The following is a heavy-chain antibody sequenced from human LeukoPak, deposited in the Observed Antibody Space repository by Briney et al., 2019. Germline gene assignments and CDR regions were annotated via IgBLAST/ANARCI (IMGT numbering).Heavy chain of an antibody. CDR1: GGSISSYS. CDR3: ARDYYYVGASDI. CDR2: VYTSGST. V-gene: IGHV4-4*07. J-gene: IGHJ3*02. D-gene: IGHD3-10*02. Sequence: PSETLSLTCTVSGGSISSYSWSWIRQPAGKGLEWIGRVYTSGSTNYNPSLKSRVTISVDTSKKQFSLKLSSVTAADTAVYYCARDYYYVGASDIWGQGTMVAVSS.